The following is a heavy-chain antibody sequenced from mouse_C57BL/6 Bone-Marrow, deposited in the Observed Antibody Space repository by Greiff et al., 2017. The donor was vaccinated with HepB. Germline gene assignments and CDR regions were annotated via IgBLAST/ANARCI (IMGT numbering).Heavy chain of an antibody. CDR1: GYTFTSYW. CDR3: ARRVTTVVEGGWFAY. CDR2: IDPSDSYT. V-gene: IGHV1-69*01. D-gene: IGHD1-1*01. Sequence: QVQLQQPGAELVMPGASVKLSCKASGYTFTSYWMHWVKQRPGQGLEWIGEIDPSDSYTNYNQKFKGKSTLTVDKSSSTAYMQLSSLTSEDSAVYYCARRVTTVVEGGWFAYWGQGTLVTVSA. J-gene: IGHJ3*01.